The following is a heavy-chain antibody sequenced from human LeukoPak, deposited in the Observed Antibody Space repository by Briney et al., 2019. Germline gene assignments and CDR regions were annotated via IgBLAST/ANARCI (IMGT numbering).Heavy chain of an antibody. CDR3: ASSGAYYDYYYMDV. D-gene: IGHD3-10*01. J-gene: IGHJ6*03. Sequence: SETLSLTCTVSGGAISNNGYYWTWIRQLPGVGLEWIGYIYVTGSTYYNPSLQSRVTISVDRSKNQFSLKLSSVTAADTAVYYCASSGAYYDYYYMDVWGKGTTVTVSS. V-gene: IGHV4-31*03. CDR1: GGAISNNGYY. CDR2: IYVTGST.